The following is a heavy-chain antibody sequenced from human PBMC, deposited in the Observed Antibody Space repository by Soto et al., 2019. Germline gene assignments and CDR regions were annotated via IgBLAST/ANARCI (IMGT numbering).Heavy chain of an antibody. CDR1: GFSFSDYV. CDR2: MLYHGRDK. V-gene: IGHV3-33*01. Sequence: QVQLVESGGGVVQPGRSLRLSCAASGFSFSDYVMHWVRQAPGKGLEWVAVMLYHGRDKFYAESVKGRFTISRDNSKNTLYLQMNSLRAEDTAVYYCARDAGGQSGNFIFDNWGQGTLVTVSS. D-gene: IGHD1-26*01. J-gene: IGHJ4*02. CDR3: ARDAGGQSGNFIFDN.